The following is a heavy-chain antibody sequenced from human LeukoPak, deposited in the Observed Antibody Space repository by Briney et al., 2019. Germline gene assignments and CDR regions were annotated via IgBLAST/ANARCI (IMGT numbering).Heavy chain of an antibody. D-gene: IGHD6-25*01. CDR3: ALHGGSI. J-gene: IGHJ3*02. V-gene: IGHV3-30*02. CDR2: IGYDGSNK. CDR1: GFILSTYG. Sequence: GGSLRLSCAASGFILSTYGMHWVRQAPGKGLEWVAFIGYDGSNKYYADSVKGRFTISRDNSKNTLYLQMNSLRAEDTAVYYCALHGGSIWGQGTMVTVSS.